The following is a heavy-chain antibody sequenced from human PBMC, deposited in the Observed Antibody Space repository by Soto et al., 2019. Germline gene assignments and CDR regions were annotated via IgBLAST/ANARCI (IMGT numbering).Heavy chain of an antibody. V-gene: IGHV1-2*04. CDR2: INPNSGGT. CDR3: ARGDFDSSGYSRHYYYYGMDV. D-gene: IGHD3-22*01. Sequence: ASVKVSCKASGYTFTGYYMHWVRQAPGQGLEWMGWINPNSGGTNYAQKFQGWVTMTRDTSISTAYMELSRLRSDDTAVYYCARGDFDSSGYSRHYYYYGMDVWGQGTTVTVSS. CDR1: GYTFTGYY. J-gene: IGHJ6*02.